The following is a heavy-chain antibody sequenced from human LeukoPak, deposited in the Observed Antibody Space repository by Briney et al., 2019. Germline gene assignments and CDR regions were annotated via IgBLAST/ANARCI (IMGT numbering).Heavy chain of an antibody. V-gene: IGHV3-33*01. CDR1: GFTFSSYG. CDR2: IWYDGSNK. Sequence: QAGGSLGLSCAASGFTFSSYGMHWVRQAPGKGLEWVAVIWYDGSNKYYADSVKGRFTISRDNSKNTLYLQMNSLRAEDTAVYYCARGPPTDCSGGGCSRNYFDYGGQGPWVTVS. CDR3: ARGPPTDCSGGGCSRNYFDY. J-gene: IGHJ4*02. D-gene: IGHD2-15*01.